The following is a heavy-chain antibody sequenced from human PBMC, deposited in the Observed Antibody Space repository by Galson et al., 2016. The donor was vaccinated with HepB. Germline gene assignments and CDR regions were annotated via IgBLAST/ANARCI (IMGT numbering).Heavy chain of an antibody. CDR1: GISFSTFS. D-gene: IGHD2-2*01. CDR2: ISSNGDFI. CDR3: ARDNSHCGRTSCIPTYRYFDL. Sequence: SLRLSCAASGISFSTFSMNWVRQAPGQGLEWLSSISSNGDFINYADSVKGRFTISRDNADNSLSLHMSSLRAEDTAIYYCARDNSHCGRTSCIPTYRYFDLWGRGTLVTVSS. V-gene: IGHV3-21*01. J-gene: IGHJ2*01.